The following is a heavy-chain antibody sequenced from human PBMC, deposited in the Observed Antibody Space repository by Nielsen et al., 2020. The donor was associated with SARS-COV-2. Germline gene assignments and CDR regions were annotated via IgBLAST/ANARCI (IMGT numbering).Heavy chain of an antibody. CDR2: INHSGST. CDR3: ARLAVGATTRKDWYFDL. CDR1: GGSFSGYY. V-gene: IGHV4-34*01. J-gene: IGHJ2*01. Sequence: SETLSLTCAVYGGSFSGYYWSWIRQPPGKGLEWIGEINHSGSTNYNPSLKSRVTISVDTSKNQFSLKLSSVTAADTAVYYCARLAVGATTRKDWYFDLWGRGTLVTVSS. D-gene: IGHD1-26*01.